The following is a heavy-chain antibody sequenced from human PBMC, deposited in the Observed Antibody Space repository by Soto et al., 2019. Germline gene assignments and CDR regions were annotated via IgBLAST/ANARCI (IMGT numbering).Heavy chain of an antibody. J-gene: IGHJ4*02. CDR2: ISSYNGNT. CDR1: GYTFTAYG. V-gene: IGHV1-18*01. D-gene: IGHD2-15*01. Sequence: QVQLVQSGAEVKKPGASVKVSCKASGYTFTAYGFSWVRQAPGQGLEWMGWISSYNGNTNYAQKRQGRVTMTTDTPTSTAYMELRSLRSDDTAVYYCARDHAENAAGGSHDYWAREPWSPSPQ. CDR3: ARDHAENAAGGSHDY.